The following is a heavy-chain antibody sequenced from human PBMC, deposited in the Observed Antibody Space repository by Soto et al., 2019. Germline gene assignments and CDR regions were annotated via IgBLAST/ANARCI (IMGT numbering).Heavy chain of an antibody. V-gene: IGHV3-43*01. J-gene: IGHJ6*02. CDR2: ISWSGSST. CDR1: GFSFDDYA. D-gene: IGHD1-20*01. Sequence: PGGSLRLSCAASGFSFDDYAMHWVRQAPGKGLEWVSLISWSGSSTYYADSAQGRFTISRDNSKNILYLQMNSLRTGDTALYYCAKVVTGTSYYYFAMDVWGQGTTVTVSS. CDR3: AKVVTGTSYYYFAMDV.